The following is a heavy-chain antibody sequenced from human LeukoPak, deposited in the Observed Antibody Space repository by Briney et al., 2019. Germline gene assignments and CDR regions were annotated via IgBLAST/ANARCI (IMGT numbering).Heavy chain of an antibody. Sequence: ASVKVSCKSSGYTFTFYGISWVRLPPGQGLGWVGCSSAYNGNTNKAQKLQGRVTMTTDTSTSTAYMELRSLRSDDTAVYYCARDRYYGSGSYVDYWGQGTLVTASS. V-gene: IGHV1-18*01. CDR2: SSAYNGNT. D-gene: IGHD3-10*01. CDR3: ARDRYYGSGSYVDY. CDR1: GYTFTFYG. J-gene: IGHJ4*02.